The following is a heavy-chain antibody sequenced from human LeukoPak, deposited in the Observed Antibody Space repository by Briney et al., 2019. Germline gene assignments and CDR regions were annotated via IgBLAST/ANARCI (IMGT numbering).Heavy chain of an antibody. CDR1: GGSISNKY. D-gene: IGHD3-16*01. CDR3: ARGRPFFDY. CDR2: IYYSGST. Sequence: PSETLSLTCTVSGGSISNKYWSWIRQPPGKGLEWIGYIYYSGSTNYNPSLKSRVTILVDTSKNQFSLKLSSVTAADTAVYYCARGRPFFDYWGQGTLVTVSS. J-gene: IGHJ4*02. V-gene: IGHV4-59*12.